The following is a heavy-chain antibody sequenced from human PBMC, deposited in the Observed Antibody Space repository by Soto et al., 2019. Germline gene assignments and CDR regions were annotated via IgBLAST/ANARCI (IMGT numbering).Heavy chain of an antibody. V-gene: IGHV1-18*01. CDR2: ISAYNGNT. Sequence: QVQLVQSGAEVKKPGASVKVSCKASGYTFTSYGISWVRQAPGQGLEWMGWISAYNGNTNYAQKLQGRVTMTTDTPTSTAYMELRSLISDDTAVYYCARDLLAGTSYYYGMDVWGQGTTVTVSS. J-gene: IGHJ6*02. CDR3: ARDLLAGTSYYYGMDV. D-gene: IGHD6-13*01. CDR1: GYTFTSYG.